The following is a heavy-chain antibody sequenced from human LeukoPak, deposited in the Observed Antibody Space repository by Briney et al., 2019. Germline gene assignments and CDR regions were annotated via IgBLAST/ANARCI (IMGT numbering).Heavy chain of an antibody. V-gene: IGHV4-59*12. D-gene: IGHD3-3*01. CDR2: IYYSGST. J-gene: IGHJ3*02. CDR3: ARDYHDFWSGYSEGGRDAFDI. CDR1: GGSISSYY. Sequence: SETLSLTCTVSGGSISSYYWSWIRQPPGKGLEWIGYIYYSGSTNYNPSLKSRVTISVDTSKNQFSLKLSSVTAADTAVYYCARDYHDFWSGYSEGGRDAFDIWGQGTMVTVSS.